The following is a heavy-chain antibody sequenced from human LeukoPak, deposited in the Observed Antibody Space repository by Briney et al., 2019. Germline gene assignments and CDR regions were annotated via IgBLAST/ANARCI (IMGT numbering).Heavy chain of an antibody. Sequence: SETLSLTCRDSGGSVSSHYWTWIRQPPGKGLEWIGYIYYSGNTNYNPSLKSRVTISVDTSKNQFSLKLSSVTAADTAVYYCARDLYGGYCSRTSCYGNYFDPWGRGTLVTVSS. J-gene: IGHJ5*02. CDR2: IYYSGNT. CDR3: ARDLYGGYCSRTSCYGNYFDP. CDR1: GGSVSSHY. D-gene: IGHD2-2*01. V-gene: IGHV4-59*02.